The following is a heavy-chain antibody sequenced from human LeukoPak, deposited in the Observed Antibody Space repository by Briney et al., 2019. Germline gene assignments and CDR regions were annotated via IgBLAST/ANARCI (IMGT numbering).Heavy chain of an antibody. Sequence: PSETLSLTCAVYGGSFSGYYWSWIRQPPGKGLEWIGEINHSGSTNYNPSLKSRVTISVDTSKNQFSLKLSSVTAADTAVYYCARVLEDGSGSYYRTMYYYYYMDVWGKGTTVTVSS. CDR2: INHSGST. V-gene: IGHV4-34*01. D-gene: IGHD3-10*01. J-gene: IGHJ6*03. CDR3: ARVLEDGSGSYYRTMYYYYYMDV. CDR1: GGSFSGYY.